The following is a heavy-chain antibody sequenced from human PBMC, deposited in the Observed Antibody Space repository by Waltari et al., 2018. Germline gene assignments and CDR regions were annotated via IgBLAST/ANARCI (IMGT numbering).Heavy chain of an antibody. V-gene: IGHV4-30-2*01. CDR2: IYHSWST. Sequence: QLQLQESGSGLVKPSHTLSLTCAVSGGSISSGGYSWSWIRQPPGKGLEWIGYIYHSWSTYYTPSLKSRVTISVDRSKNQFSLKLSAVTAADTAVYYCARVSRTTGTHYFDYWGQGTLVTVSS. CDR3: ARVSRTTGTHYFDY. CDR1: GGSISSGGYS. J-gene: IGHJ4*02. D-gene: IGHD4-17*01.